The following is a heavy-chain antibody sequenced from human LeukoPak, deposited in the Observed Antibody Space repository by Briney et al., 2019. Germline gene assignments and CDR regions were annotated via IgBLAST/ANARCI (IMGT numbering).Heavy chain of an antibody. CDR3: AKDLPGSGWAFHY. CDR1: GFIFSRHA. J-gene: IGHJ4*02. D-gene: IGHD6-19*01. V-gene: IGHV3-23*01. CDR2: ISDGGT. Sequence: GGSLRLSCAASGFIFSRHAMSWVRQVPGKGLEWVSSISDGGTFYSDSVKGRFDISRDNSKNTLYLQMNSLRAEDTALYHCAKDLPGSGWAFHYWGQGTLVTVSS.